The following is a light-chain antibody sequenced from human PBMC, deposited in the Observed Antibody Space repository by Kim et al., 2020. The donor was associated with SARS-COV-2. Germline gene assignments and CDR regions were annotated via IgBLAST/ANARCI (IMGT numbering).Light chain of an antibody. Sequence: SPGERATPSCRARQSVSSDLAWYQQKPGQAPRLLIYDASNRATGIPARFSGSGSGTDFTLTISSLGPEDFAVYYCQQRSNWPKLTFGGGTKVEIK. CDR1: QSVSSD. CDR3: QQRSNWPKLT. CDR2: DAS. V-gene: IGKV3-11*01. J-gene: IGKJ4*01.